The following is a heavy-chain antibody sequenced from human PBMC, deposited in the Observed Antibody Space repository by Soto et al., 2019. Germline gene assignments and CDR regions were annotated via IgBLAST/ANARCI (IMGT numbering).Heavy chain of an antibody. Sequence: QVQLVQSGAEVKKPGASVKVSCKASGYTFTSYGISWVRQAPGQGLEWMGWISAYNGNTNYAQKLQGSVTMTTDTSTSTAYGGLRSLRSGDAAVYYWARDPETFDYWGQGTLVTVSS. CDR2: ISAYNGNT. CDR1: GYTFTSYG. CDR3: ARDPETFDY. J-gene: IGHJ4*02. V-gene: IGHV1-18*01.